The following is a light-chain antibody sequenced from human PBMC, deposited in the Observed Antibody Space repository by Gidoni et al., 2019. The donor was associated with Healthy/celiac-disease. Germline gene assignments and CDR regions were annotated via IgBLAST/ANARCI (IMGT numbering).Light chain of an antibody. V-gene: IGLV3-25*03. CDR1: ALPKQY. J-gene: IGLJ3*02. CDR2: KDS. CDR3: QSADSSGTSWV. Sequence: SYELIQPPSLSVSPGQTARITCPGDALPKQYAYWYQQKPGQAPVLVIYKDSERPSGIPERFSGSSSGTTVTLTISGVQAEDEADYYCQSADSSGTSWVFGGGTKLTVL.